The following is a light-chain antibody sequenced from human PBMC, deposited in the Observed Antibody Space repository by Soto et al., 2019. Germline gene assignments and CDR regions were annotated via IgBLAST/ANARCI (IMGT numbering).Light chain of an antibody. Sequence: QLVLTQSPSASASLGASVKLTCTLSSGHSSNAIAWHQQRPQKGPRYLMKLKSDGSHTKGDGIPDRFSGSSSGTERHLTISSLQSEDEVDYYCQTWGTGIQGVFGGGTKLTVL. CDR1: SGHSSNA. J-gene: IGLJ3*02. CDR3: QTWGTGIQGV. V-gene: IGLV4-69*01. CDR2: LKSDGSH.